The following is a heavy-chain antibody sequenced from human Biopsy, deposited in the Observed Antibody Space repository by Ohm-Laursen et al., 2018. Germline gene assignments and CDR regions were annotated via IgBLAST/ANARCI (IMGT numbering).Heavy chain of an antibody. V-gene: IGHV4-59*02. CDR3: ARDSGILNYGNFKYYHYYGMDV. D-gene: IGHD4-11*01. CDR2: IYYSVMT. J-gene: IGHJ6*02. Sequence: TLSLTCTVSGDSVTKYYWSWIRQPPGKGLEWIGHIYYSVMTNYNPYLQSRVSISVDTSRNQVSLTLSSVTAADTAVYYCARDSGILNYGNFKYYHYYGMDVWGQGTKVTVSS. CDR1: GDSVTKYY.